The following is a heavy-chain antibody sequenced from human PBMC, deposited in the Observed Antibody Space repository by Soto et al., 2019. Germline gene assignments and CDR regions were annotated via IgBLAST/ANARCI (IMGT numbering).Heavy chain of an antibody. Sequence: QVQLVESGGGVVQPGRSLRLSCAASGFTLTNYAMHWVRQAPGKGLEWLAVISDDGDKKYYADSVKGRFTISRDNSNKTLYLQMNSLRPEDMAVYYCARDRYSSSTLFDYWGQGTLVTVSS. V-gene: IGHV3-30-3*01. CDR1: GFTLTNYA. CDR3: ARDRYSSSTLFDY. D-gene: IGHD6-6*01. CDR2: ISDDGDKK. J-gene: IGHJ4*02.